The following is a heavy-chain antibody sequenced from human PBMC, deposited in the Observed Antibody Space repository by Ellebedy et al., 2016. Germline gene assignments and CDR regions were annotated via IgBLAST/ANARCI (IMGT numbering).Heavy chain of an antibody. CDR2: FDPEDGET. J-gene: IGHJ3*02. CDR3: ATLGVEDGYKIERAFDI. CDR1: GYTLTELS. D-gene: IGHD5-24*01. Sequence: ASVKVSCKVSGYTLTELSMHWVRQAPGKGLEWMGGFDPEDGETIYAQKFQGRVTMTEDTSTDTAYMELSSLRSEDTAVYYCATLGVEDGYKIERAFDIWGQGTMVTVSS. V-gene: IGHV1-24*01.